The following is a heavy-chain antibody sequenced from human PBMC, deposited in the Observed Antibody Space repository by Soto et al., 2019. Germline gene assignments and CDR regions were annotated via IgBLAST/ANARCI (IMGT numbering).Heavy chain of an antibody. J-gene: IGHJ4*02. Sequence: QLLESGGGFVQPGGSLRLSCVASGFTFSNFAMAWVRQAPGEGLEWVSAISGSGDDTFYADSMKGRFTISRDNSKDTLYLQIKRLRAEDTAVYYCANPIPKTGTTFGFWGQGTLVTVSS. V-gene: IGHV3-23*01. CDR2: ISGSGDDT. CDR1: GFTFSNFA. D-gene: IGHD1-1*01. CDR3: ANPIPKTGTTFGF.